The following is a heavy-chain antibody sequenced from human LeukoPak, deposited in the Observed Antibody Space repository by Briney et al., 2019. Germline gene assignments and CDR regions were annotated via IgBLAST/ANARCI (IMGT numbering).Heavy chain of an antibody. CDR1: GFTFNSHA. V-gene: IGHV3-23*01. J-gene: IGHJ4*02. CDR2: IRGSGGST. CDR3: AKDLAVAGTASGY. D-gene: IGHD6-19*01. Sequence: PGRSLRLSCAASGFTFNSHAMYWVRQAPGKGLEWVSGIRGSGGSTYYADSVKGRFTISRDNSKNTLYLQMNSLRAEDTAVYYCAKDLAVAGTASGYWGQGTLVTVSS.